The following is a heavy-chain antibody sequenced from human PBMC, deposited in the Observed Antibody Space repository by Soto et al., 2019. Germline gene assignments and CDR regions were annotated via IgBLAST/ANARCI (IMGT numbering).Heavy chain of an antibody. CDR1: GDSVSSNSAA. D-gene: IGHD2-2*01. V-gene: IGHV6-1*01. CDR2: TYYRSKWYN. CDR3: ARGETGYCISTSCYYYYYGMDV. J-gene: IGHJ6*02. Sequence: SQTLSLTCAISGDSVSSNSAAWNWIRQSPSRGLEWLGRTYYRSKWYNDYAVSVKSRITINPDTSKNQFSLQLNSVTPEDTAVYYCARGETGYCISTSCYYYYYGMDVWRQGTTVTVSS.